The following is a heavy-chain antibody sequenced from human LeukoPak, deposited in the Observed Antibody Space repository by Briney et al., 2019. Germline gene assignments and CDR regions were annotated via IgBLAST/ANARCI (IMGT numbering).Heavy chain of an antibody. V-gene: IGHV4-39*07. CDR1: GGSISSSSYY. CDR3: ARDPGRGYFSLYYFDY. CDR2: IYHSGST. J-gene: IGHJ4*02. D-gene: IGHD3-22*01. Sequence: SETLSLTCTVSGGSISSSSYYWGWIRQPPGKGLEWIGNIYHSGSTYYNPSLKSLVTISLDTSKNQISLELSSVTAADTAVYYCARDPGRGYFSLYYFDYWGQGTLVTVSS.